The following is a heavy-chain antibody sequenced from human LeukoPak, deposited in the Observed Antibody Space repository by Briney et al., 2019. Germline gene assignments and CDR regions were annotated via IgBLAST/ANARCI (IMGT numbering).Heavy chain of an antibody. V-gene: IGHV4-59*01. J-gene: IGHJ5*02. D-gene: IGHD2-2*01. CDR3: ARGVRYCSSTSCYWYWFDP. CDR2: IYYSGST. CDR1: SGSISSYY. Sequence: PSETLSLTCTVSSGSISSYYWSWIRQPPGKGLEWIGYIYYSGSTNYNPSLKSRVTISVDTSKNQFSLKLSSVTAADTAVYYCARGVRYCSSTSCYWYWFDPWGQGTLVTVSS.